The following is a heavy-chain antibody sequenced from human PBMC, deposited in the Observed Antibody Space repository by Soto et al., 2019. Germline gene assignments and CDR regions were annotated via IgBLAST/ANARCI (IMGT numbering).Heavy chain of an antibody. CDR3: ARVRDDYAWGSYRLYYFDY. CDR2: INHSGST. V-gene: IGHV4-34*01. Sequence: SETLSLTCAVYGGSFSGYYWSWIRQPPGKGLEWIGEINHSGSTNYNPSLKSRVTISVDTSKNQFSLKLSSVTAADTAVYYCARVRDDYAWGSYRLYYFDYWGQGTLVTVSP. D-gene: IGHD3-16*02. CDR1: GGSFSGYY. J-gene: IGHJ4*02.